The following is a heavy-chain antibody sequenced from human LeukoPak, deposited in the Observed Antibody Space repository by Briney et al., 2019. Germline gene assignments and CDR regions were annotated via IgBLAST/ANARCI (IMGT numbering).Heavy chain of an antibody. CDR1: GFIVSGSW. CDR2: INPNGSEI. J-gene: IGHJ3*02. Sequence: SLILSCTAAGFIVSGSWMSWVRPLPGKGLEWLSDINPNGSEIYYVDSVKGRFTISRNNAKNSLFLQMDGLRAEDTAVYYCARDPLNGALDIWGQGTLVTVSS. V-gene: IGHV3-7*01. CDR3: ARDPLNGALDI.